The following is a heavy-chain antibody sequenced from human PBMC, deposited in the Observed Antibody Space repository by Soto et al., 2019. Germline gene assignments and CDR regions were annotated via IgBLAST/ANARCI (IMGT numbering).Heavy chain of an antibody. V-gene: IGHV4-59*01. J-gene: IGHJ4*02. Sequence: SETLSLTCTVSGASITQYYWNWIRQSPGKGLDWIVSVYSTGSTVYNPSLTSRVTVSLDTSKNQFCLTLNSVTAADPAVYHSARGGGTPYHNHAFEFWGQGTVVTV. D-gene: IGHD6-25*01. CDR1: GASITQYY. CDR2: VYSTGST. CDR3: ARGGGTPYHNHAFEF.